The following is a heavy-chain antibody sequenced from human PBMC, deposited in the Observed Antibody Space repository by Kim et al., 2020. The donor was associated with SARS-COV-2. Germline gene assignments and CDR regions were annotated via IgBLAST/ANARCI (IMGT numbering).Heavy chain of an antibody. V-gene: IGHV4-59*08. CDR2: IYYSGST. CDR3: ARYEQQRSFDY. J-gene: IGHJ4*02. D-gene: IGHD6-13*01. Sequence: SETLSLTCTVSGGSISSYYWSWIRQPPGKGLEWIGYIYYSGSTNYNPSLKSRVTISVDTSKNQFSLKLSSVTAADTAVYYCARYEQQRSFDYWGQGTLVTVSS. CDR1: GGSISSYY.